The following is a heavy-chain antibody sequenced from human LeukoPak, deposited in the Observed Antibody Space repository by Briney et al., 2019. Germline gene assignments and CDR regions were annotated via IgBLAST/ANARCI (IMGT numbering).Heavy chain of an antibody. Sequence: GGSLRLSCAASGFTFSSYAMRWVRQAPGKGLEWVAVISYDGSNKYYADSVKGRFTISRDNSKNTLYLQMNSLRAEDTAVYYCARGTPRSHRIQLWTYFDYWGQGTLVTVSS. V-gene: IGHV3-30*04. CDR1: GFTFSSYA. J-gene: IGHJ4*02. D-gene: IGHD5-18*01. CDR3: ARGTPRSHRIQLWTYFDY. CDR2: ISYDGSNK.